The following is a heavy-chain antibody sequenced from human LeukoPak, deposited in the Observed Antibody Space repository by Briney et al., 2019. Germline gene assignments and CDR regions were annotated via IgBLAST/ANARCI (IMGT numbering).Heavy chain of an antibody. CDR2: INHSGST. D-gene: IGHD6-19*01. CDR1: GGSFSGYY. Sequence: SETLSLTCAVYGGSFSGYYWSWIRQAPGKGLEWIGEINHSGSTKYNPSLKSRVTISVDTSKNQFSLKLSSVTAADTAVYYCARGYRGSGWYFYFDYWGQGTLVTVSS. J-gene: IGHJ4*02. CDR3: ARGYRGSGWYFYFDY. V-gene: IGHV4-34*01.